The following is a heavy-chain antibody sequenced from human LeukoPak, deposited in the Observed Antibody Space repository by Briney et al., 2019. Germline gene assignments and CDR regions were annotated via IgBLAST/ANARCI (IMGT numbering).Heavy chain of an antibody. CDR3: ARVGDLFGAHRVRGLPPDYYYMDV. V-gene: IGHV4-34*01. Sequence: SETLSLTCALSGVSITDYFYNWVRQPPGKGLEWIGKINHSGSSTSNPSLKSRVIISLDTSKNQFSLKLSSVTAAVTAVYYCARVGDLFGAHRVRGLPPDYYYMDVWGKGTTVTVSS. D-gene: IGHD3-10*01. CDR1: GVSITDYF. CDR2: INHSGSS. J-gene: IGHJ6*03.